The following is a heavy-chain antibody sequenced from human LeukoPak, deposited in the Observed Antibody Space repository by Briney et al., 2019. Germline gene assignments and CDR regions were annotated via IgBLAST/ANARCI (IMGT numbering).Heavy chain of an antibody. V-gene: IGHV1-18*01. CDR2: ISAYNGNT. D-gene: IGHD6-13*01. CDR1: GYTFTSYA. CDR3: ARIAAAGKFDY. J-gene: IGHJ4*02. Sequence: ASVKVSCKASGYTFTSYAMHWVRQAPGQRLEWMGWISAYNGNTNYAQKLQGRVTMTTDTSTSTAYMELRSLRSDDTAVYYCARIAAAGKFDYWGQGTLVTVSS.